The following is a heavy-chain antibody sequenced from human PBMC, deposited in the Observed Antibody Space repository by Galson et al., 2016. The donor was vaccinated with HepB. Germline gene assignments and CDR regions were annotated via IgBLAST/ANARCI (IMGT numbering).Heavy chain of an antibody. CDR1: GYDFFGFY. J-gene: IGHJ5*02. V-gene: IGHV1-2*02. CDR3: AREGRNPVGSRGNWFDA. CDR2: INANSGGT. D-gene: IGHD3-10*01. Sequence: SVKVSCKASGYDFFGFYINWVRQAPGQGLEWMGCINANSGGTYYAQKFQGTVTMSRDTSLNTAHMELTRLTSDDAAVYYCAREGRNPVGSRGNWFDAWGQGTMVTVSS.